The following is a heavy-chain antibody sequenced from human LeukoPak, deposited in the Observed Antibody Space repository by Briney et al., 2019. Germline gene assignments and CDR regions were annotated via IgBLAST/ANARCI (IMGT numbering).Heavy chain of an antibody. J-gene: IGHJ4*02. Sequence: PGGSLRLSCAASGFTFSSYGMTWVRQAPGKGLEWVSVIYSGGSTYYADSVKGRFTISRDNSKNTLYLQMNSLRAEDTAVYYCARDPKYSGSAFDYWGQGTLVTVSS. V-gene: IGHV3-66*01. CDR1: GFTFSSYG. CDR2: IYSGGST. CDR3: ARDPKYSGSAFDY. D-gene: IGHD1-26*01.